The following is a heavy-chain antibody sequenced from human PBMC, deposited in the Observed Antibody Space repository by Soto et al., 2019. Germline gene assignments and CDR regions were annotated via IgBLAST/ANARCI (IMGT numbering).Heavy chain of an antibody. J-gene: IGHJ4*01. Sequence: SQTLSLTCAISGDSVSSTSTAWSWIRQSPSRGLEWLGRTYYRSKWYSDYAVSVKSRITINPDTSKNQFSLQLKSVTPEDTAVYSCARGSYYSGWVWGHGTLVTVSS. CDR3: ARGSYYSGWV. D-gene: IGHD6-19*01. CDR1: GDSVSSTSTA. CDR2: TYYRSKWYS. V-gene: IGHV6-1*01.